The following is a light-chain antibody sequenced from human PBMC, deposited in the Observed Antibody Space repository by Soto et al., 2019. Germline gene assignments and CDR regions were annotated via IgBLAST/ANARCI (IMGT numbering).Light chain of an antibody. CDR3: QQADSLPST. V-gene: IGKV1D-12*01. Sequence: DIQMTQSPSSLSSSVGDTFTITFLASQVMSSWLAWYQQKPGQAPKLLIFAASKLQSGVPSRFSGSGSRTEFTLTISSLQPEDVATYYCQQADSLPSTFGQGTRLEI. CDR2: AAS. J-gene: IGKJ5*01. CDR1: QVMSSW.